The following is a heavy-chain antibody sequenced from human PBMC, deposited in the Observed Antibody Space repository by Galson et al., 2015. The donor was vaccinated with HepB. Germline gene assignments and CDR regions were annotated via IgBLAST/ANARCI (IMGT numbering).Heavy chain of an antibody. CDR3: ASARWDYYYDSRGYYYGDY. CDR2: ISAYNGNT. V-gene: IGHV1-18*01. CDR1: GYTFTSYG. Sequence: SVKVSCKASGYTFTSYGISWVRQAPGQGLEWMGWISAYNGNTNYAQRLQGRVTMTTDTSTSTAYMELRGLRSDDTAFYYCASARWDYYYDSRGYYYGDYWGQGTLVTVSS. D-gene: IGHD3-22*01. J-gene: IGHJ4*02.